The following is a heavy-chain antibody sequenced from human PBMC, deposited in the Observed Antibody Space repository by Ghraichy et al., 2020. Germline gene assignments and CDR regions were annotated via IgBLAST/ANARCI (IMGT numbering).Heavy chain of an antibody. D-gene: IGHD1-26*01. V-gene: IGHV3-23*01. Sequence: GGSLRLSCAASGFTFSYAMSWVRQAPGKELEWVSAFTGRGGTTYYADSVKGRFTISRDTSKNTLYLQMNTLRAEDTAVYYCAKSLKVGATYSVSDYWGQGTLVTVSS. CDR2: FTGRGGTT. CDR1: GFTFSYA. CDR3: AKSLKVGATYSVSDY. J-gene: IGHJ4*02.